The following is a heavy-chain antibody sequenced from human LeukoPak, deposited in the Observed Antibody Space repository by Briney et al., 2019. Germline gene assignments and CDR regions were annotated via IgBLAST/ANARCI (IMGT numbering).Heavy chain of an antibody. CDR3: ARTTVTSN. CDR1: GGSVSSGSYY. D-gene: IGHD4-17*01. V-gene: IGHV4-61*01. CDR2: IYYSGST. Sequence: SETLSLTCTVSGGSVSSGSYYWSWIRQPPGKGLEWIGYIYYSGSTNYNPSLKSRVTISVDTSKNQFSLKLSSVTAADTAVYYCARTTVTSNWGQGTLVTVSS. J-gene: IGHJ4*02.